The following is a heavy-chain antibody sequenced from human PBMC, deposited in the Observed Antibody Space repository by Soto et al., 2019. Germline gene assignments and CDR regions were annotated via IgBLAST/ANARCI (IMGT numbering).Heavy chain of an antibody. D-gene: IGHD3-9*01. CDR1: GGSFSGYY. Sequence: SETLSLSCAVYGGSFSGYYWSWIRQPPGKGLEWIGEINHSGSTNYNPSLKSRVTISVDTSKNQFSLKLSSVTAADTAVYYCARSKAAANWSLYYYYYYGMDVWAQRTTVTVSS. J-gene: IGHJ6*02. CDR3: ARSKAAANWSLYYYYYYGMDV. CDR2: INHSGST. V-gene: IGHV4-34*01.